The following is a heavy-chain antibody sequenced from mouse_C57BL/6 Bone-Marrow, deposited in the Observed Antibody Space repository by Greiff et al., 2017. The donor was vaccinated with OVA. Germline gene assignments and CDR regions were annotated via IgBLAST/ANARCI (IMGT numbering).Heavy chain of an antibody. Sequence: VQLQQSGTELVKPGASVKLSCKASGYTFTSYWMHWVKQRPGQGLEWIGNINPSNGGTNYNEKFKSKATLTVDKSSSTAYMQLSSLTSEDSAVYYCARSRGLRWGFDYWGQGTTLTVSS. CDR3: ARSRGLRWGFDY. CDR1: GYTFTSYW. J-gene: IGHJ2*01. D-gene: IGHD1-1*02. CDR2: INPSNGGT. V-gene: IGHV1-53*01.